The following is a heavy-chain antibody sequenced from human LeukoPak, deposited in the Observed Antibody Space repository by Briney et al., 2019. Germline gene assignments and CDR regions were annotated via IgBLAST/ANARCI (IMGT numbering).Heavy chain of an antibody. V-gene: IGHV3-7*01. CDR3: ARVAFWRYFDY. Sequence: GGSLRLSCAASGLTFSSYWMSWVRQAPGKGLEWVANIKQDGSEKCYVDSVKGRFTISRDNAKNSLYLQMNSLRAEDTAVYYCARVAFWRYFDYWGQGTLVTVSS. J-gene: IGHJ4*02. CDR1: GLTFSSYW. CDR2: IKQDGSEK. D-gene: IGHD3-3*01.